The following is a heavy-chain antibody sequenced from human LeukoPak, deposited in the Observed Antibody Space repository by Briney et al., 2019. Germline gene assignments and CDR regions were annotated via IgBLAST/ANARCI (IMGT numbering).Heavy chain of an antibody. D-gene: IGHD3-22*01. CDR2: IYTSGST. J-gene: IGHJ4*02. CDR3: ASNYYDSSGSIDY. CDR1: GGSISSGSYY. V-gene: IGHV4-61*02. Sequence: SETLSLTCTASGGSISSGSYYWSWIRQPAGKGLEWIGRIYTSGSTNYNPSLKSRVTISVDTSKNQFSLKLSSVTAADTAVYYCASNYYDSSGSIDYWGQGTLVTVSS.